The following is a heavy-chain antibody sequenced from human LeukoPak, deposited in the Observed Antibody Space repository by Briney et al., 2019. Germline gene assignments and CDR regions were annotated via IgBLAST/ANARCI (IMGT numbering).Heavy chain of an antibody. Sequence: SVKVSCKASGGTFSSYAISWVRQAPGQGLEWMGGIIPIFGTANYAQKFQGRVTITTDESTSTAYMELSSLRSEDTAVYYCARESLPTGWIGGFDYWGQGTLVTVSS. CDR2: IIPIFGTA. J-gene: IGHJ4*02. CDR1: GGTFSSYA. CDR3: ARESLPTGWIGGFDY. D-gene: IGHD3-16*01. V-gene: IGHV1-69*05.